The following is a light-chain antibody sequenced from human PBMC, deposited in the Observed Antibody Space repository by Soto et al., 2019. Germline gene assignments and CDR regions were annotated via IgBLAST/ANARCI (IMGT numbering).Light chain of an antibody. Sequence: EIVLTRSPATLSLSPGERATLSCRASQSVSSYLAWYQQKPGQAPRLLIYDASNRATGIPARFSGSGSGTDFTLTISSLEPEDFAVYYCQQRSNWPPDTWTFGQGTKVEIK. CDR3: QQRSNWPPDTWT. CDR1: QSVSSY. CDR2: DAS. V-gene: IGKV3-11*01. J-gene: IGKJ1*01.